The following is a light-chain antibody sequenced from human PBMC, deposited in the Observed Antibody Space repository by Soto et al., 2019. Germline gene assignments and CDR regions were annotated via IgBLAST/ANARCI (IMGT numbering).Light chain of an antibody. CDR3: QQHNQCPIT. Sequence: EIVMTQSXATLSLSPGESATLSGSASQSAGNFLAWYQQNPGQAPRLLISYISTRATGIPARFSGSGSGTEFTLTINSLQSEDSAVYYCQQHNQCPITGGQGTQLEIK. V-gene: IGKV3D-15*01. J-gene: IGKJ5*01. CDR2: YIS. CDR1: QSAGNF.